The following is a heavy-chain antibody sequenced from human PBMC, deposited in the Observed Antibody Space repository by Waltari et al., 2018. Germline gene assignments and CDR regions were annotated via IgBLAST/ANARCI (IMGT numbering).Heavy chain of an antibody. J-gene: IGHJ4*02. CDR3: AKDSVPYMEWELTIGY. D-gene: IGHD1-26*01. Sequence: QLQLQESGPGLVKPSETLSLTCTVSGGSISSSSYYWGWIRQPPGKGLEWIGSIYYSGSTYYSPSLKSRVTISVDTSKNQFSLKLSSVTAADTAGYYCAKDSVPYMEWELTIGYWGQGTLVTVSS. CDR2: IYYSGST. CDR1: GGSISSSSYY. V-gene: IGHV4-39*02.